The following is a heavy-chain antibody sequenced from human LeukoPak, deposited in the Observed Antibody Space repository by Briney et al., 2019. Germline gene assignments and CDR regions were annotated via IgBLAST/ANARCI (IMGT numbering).Heavy chain of an antibody. CDR2: IKSKTDGGTT. CDR1: GFTFSNAW. V-gene: IGHV3-15*01. J-gene: IGHJ5*02. Sequence: NPGGSLRLSCAASGFTFSNAWMSWVRQAPGKGLEWVGRIKSKTDGGTTDYAAPVKGRFTISRDDSKNTLYLQMNSLKTEDTAVYYRTTEGGYQLLFDWFDPWGQGTLVTVSS. D-gene: IGHD2-2*01. CDR3: TTEGGYQLLFDWFDP.